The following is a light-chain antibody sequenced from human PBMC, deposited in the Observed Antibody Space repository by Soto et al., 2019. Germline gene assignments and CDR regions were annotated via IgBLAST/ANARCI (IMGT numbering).Light chain of an antibody. Sequence: QSALTQPASVSGSPGQSITISCTGTSSDVGNYNYVSWYQQHPGKAPKLMIYEVGYQASGVSNRFSGSKSGNTASLTISGLQAEDEAGYYCSSLTSTNTLAFGGGTKLTVL. CDR2: EVG. J-gene: IGLJ2*01. CDR3: SSLTSTNTLA. V-gene: IGLV2-14*01. CDR1: SSDVGNYNY.